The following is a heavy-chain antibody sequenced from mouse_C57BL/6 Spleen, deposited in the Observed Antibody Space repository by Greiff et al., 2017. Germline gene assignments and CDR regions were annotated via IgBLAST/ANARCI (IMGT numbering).Heavy chain of an antibody. CDR3: ARGYYGSSSYWYFDV. J-gene: IGHJ1*03. CDR1: GYTFTTYP. D-gene: IGHD1-1*01. CDR2: FHPYNDDT. V-gene: IGHV1-47*01. Sequence: QVQLKESGAELVKPGASVKMSCKASGYTFTTYPIEWMKQTHGKSLEWIGNFHPYNDDTKYNEKFKGKATLTVEKSSSTVYLELSRLTSDDSAVYYCARGYYGSSSYWYFDVWGTGTTVTVSS.